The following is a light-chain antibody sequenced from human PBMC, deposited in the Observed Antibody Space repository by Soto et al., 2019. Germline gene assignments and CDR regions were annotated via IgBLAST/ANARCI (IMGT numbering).Light chain of an antibody. Sequence: ESVLTQSPATLSLSPGERATRSCRASQSVSSSYLAWYQQKPGQAPRLLIYGASSRATGIPDRFSGSGSGTDFTLTISRLEPEDFAVYYCQQYGSSRTFGQGTKVDI. CDR3: QQYGSSRT. J-gene: IGKJ1*01. CDR2: GAS. V-gene: IGKV3-20*01. CDR1: QSVSSSY.